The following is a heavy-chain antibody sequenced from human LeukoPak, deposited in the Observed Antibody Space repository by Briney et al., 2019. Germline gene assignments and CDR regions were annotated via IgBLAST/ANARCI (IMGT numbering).Heavy chain of an antibody. J-gene: IGHJ4*02. CDR1: GYTFTSYD. Sequence: ASVKVSCKASGYTFTSYDINWVRQATGQGLEWMGWISAYNGNTNYAQKLQGRVTMTTDTSTSTAYMELRSLRSDDTAVYYCARVDGAYMVRGVTPFDYWGQGTLVTVSS. CDR2: ISAYNGNT. V-gene: IGHV1-18*01. CDR3: ARVDGAYMVRGVTPFDY. D-gene: IGHD3-10*01.